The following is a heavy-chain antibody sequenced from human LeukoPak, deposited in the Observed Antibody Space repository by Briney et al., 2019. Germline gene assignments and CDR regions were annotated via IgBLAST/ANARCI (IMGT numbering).Heavy chain of an antibody. CDR3: ARASGSASHSGDY. D-gene: IGHD3-10*01. Sequence: GGSLRLSCAASGFTFSSYEMNWVRQAPGKGLEWVSYISSSGSTIYYADSVKGRFTISRDNAKNSLYLQMNSLGAEDTAVYYCARASGSASHSGDYWGQGTLVTVSS. CDR2: ISSSGSTI. V-gene: IGHV3-48*03. J-gene: IGHJ4*02. CDR1: GFTFSSYE.